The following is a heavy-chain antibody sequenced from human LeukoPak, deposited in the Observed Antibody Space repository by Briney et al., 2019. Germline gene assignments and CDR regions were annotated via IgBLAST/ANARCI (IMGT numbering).Heavy chain of an antibody. CDR2: IRTKAFGQTT. J-gene: IGHJ4*02. V-gene: IGHV3-49*04. D-gene: IGHD5-18*01. CDR3: TRERLDSRGFSFGLFDY. CDR1: GFSFGDCA. Sequence: PGGSLRHSCTTSGFSFGDCAMSWVRQAPGKGLEWVGFIRTKAFGQTTEYAASVKGRFTISRDDSKSSAYLEMSSLKAEDTAVYYCTRERLDSRGFSFGLFDYWSQGTLVTVSS.